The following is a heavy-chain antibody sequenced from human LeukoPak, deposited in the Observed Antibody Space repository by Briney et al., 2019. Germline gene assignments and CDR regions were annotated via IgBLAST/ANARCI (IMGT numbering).Heavy chain of an antibody. CDR2: ITWNSDNI. CDR3: AKGGGGRLIYYYYMDV. Sequence: GGSLRLSCAASGFTFDDYAMHGVRQAPGKGLEWVSGITWNSDNIDYADSVKGRFTISRDNAKNSLYLQMNSLRAEDMALYYCAKGGGGRLIYYYYMDVWGKGTTVTVSS. CDR1: GFTFDDYA. J-gene: IGHJ6*03. V-gene: IGHV3-9*03. D-gene: IGHD3-16*01.